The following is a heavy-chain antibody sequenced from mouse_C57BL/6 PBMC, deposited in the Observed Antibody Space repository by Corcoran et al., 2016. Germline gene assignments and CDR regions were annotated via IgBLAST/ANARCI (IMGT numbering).Heavy chain of an antibody. CDR1: GYTFTTYG. J-gene: IGHJ3*01. CDR2: INTYSGVP. V-gene: IGHV9-3*01. CDR3: ARSKQLRLQTWFAY. D-gene: IGHD3-2*02. Sequence: QIQLVQSGPELKKPGETVKISCKASGYTFTTYGMSWVKQAPGKGLKWMGWINTYSGVPTYADDFKGRFAFSLETSASTAYLQINNLKNEDTATYFCARSKQLRLQTWFAYWGQGTLVTVSA.